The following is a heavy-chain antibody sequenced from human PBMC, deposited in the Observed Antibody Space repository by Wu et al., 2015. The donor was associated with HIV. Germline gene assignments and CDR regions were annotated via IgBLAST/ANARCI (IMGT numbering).Heavy chain of an antibody. D-gene: IGHD3-9*01. Sequence: QVQLVQSGAEVKKPGASVKVSCKASRYTFNGHFTHWVRQAPGQGLEWLGWIKPNSESTNYAWKFRGRVTMTGDTSLNMVYMELRSLRSDDTAVFYCATDTYNVLTGFSHYYFDQWGQGTVVTVSA. CDR1: RYTFNGHF. V-gene: IGHV1-2*02. CDR2: IKPNSEST. CDR3: ATDTYNVLTGFSHYYFDQ. J-gene: IGHJ4*02.